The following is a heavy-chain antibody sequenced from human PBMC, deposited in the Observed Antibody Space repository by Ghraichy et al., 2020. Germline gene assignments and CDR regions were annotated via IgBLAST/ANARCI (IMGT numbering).Heavy chain of an antibody. CDR1: GGSISGYY. Sequence: SETLSLTCTVSGGSISGYYWTWIRQPPGKGLEWIGYIYYSGSTNYNPSLKSRVTISVDTSKNQFSLKLSSVTAADTAVYYCARDGYSSSPRVFDYWGQGTLVTVSS. CDR3: ARDGYSSSPRVFDY. CDR2: IYYSGST. D-gene: IGHD6-13*01. V-gene: IGHV4-59*01. J-gene: IGHJ4*02.